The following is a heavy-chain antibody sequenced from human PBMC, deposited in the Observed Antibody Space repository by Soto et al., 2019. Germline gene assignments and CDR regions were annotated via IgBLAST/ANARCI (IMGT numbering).Heavy chain of an antibody. Sequence: GASVKVSCKASGGTFSSYAISWVRQAPGQGLEWMGGIIPIFGTANYAQKFQGRVTITADESTGTAYMELSSLRSEDTAVYYCARGHSGYDFDYQIYGMDVRGQGTTVTVSS. CDR3: ARGHSGYDFDYQIYGMDV. J-gene: IGHJ6*02. CDR1: GGTFSSYA. D-gene: IGHD5-12*01. CDR2: IIPIFGTA. V-gene: IGHV1-69*13.